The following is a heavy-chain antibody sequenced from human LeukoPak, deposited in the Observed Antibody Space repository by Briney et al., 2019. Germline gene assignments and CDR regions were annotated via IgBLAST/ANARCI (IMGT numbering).Heavy chain of an antibody. V-gene: IGHV3-30*02. Sequence: GGSLRLSCAASGFTFSSYGMHWVRQAPGKGLEWVAFIRYDGSNKYYADSVKGRFTISRDNSKNTLYLQMNSLRAEDTAVYYCAKDRGSGSYFVYYFDYWGQGTLVTVSS. J-gene: IGHJ4*02. CDR1: GFTFSSYG. CDR3: AKDRGSGSYFVYYFDY. CDR2: IRYDGSNK. D-gene: IGHD3-10*01.